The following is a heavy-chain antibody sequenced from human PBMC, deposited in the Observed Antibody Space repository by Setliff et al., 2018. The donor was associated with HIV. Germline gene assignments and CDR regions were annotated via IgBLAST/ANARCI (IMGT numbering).Heavy chain of an antibody. V-gene: IGHV1-2*02. CDR3: ARDSGTNDHFLSPYYGALDF. CDR1: GYRFPDHY. J-gene: IGHJ4*02. CDR2: INPRSGVT. Sequence: ASVKVSYQPSGYRFPDHYLHWVRQAPGQGLQWMGWINPRSGVTKYAQNFQGRFIMTTDTTINTAYMQLERLTSDDTALYYCARDSGTNDHFLSPYYGALDFWGRGTLVTVSS. D-gene: IGHD3-3*02.